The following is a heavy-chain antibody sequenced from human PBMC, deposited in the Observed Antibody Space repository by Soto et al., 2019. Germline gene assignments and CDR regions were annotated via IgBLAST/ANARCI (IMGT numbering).Heavy chain of an antibody. CDR2: IWYDGSNK. J-gene: IGHJ6*01. CDR1: GFTFSSYG. CDR3: ARDGYCSGGSCYWSYYYYGMDV. D-gene: IGHD2-15*01. Sequence: QVQLVESGGGVVQPGRSLRLSCAASGFTFSSYGMHWVRQAPGKGLEWVAVIWYDGSNKYYADSVKGRFTISRDNSKNTLYLQMNSLRAEDTAVYYCARDGYCSGGSCYWSYYYYGMDVW. V-gene: IGHV3-33*01.